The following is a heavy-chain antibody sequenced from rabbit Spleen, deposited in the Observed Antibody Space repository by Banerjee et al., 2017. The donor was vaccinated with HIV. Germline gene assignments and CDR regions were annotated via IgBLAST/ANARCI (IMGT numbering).Heavy chain of an antibody. D-gene: IGHD8-1*01. CDR3: ARDSGSSFSSYGMDL. V-gene: IGHV1S40*01. CDR2: IDAGSGGFT. J-gene: IGHJ6*01. CDR1: GIDFSSYYY. Sequence: LEESGGGLVKPGGTLTLTCKASGIDFSSYYYMCWVRQAPGKGLELIACIDAGSGGFTYFANWAKGRFTCSKTSSTTVTLQMTSLTAADTATYFCARDSGSSFSSYGMDLWGPGTLVTVS.